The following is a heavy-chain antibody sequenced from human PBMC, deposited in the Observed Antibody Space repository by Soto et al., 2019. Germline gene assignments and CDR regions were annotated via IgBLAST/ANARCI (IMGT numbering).Heavy chain of an antibody. D-gene: IGHD2-2*03. V-gene: IGHV3-11*01. J-gene: IGHJ2*01. Sequence: LRLSCAASGFTFSNYYMSWIRQAPGKGLEWVSYISSSGSTIYYADSVKGRFAISRDNAKNSLYLQMNSLRAEDTAVYYCARMDIVTDWYFDLWGRGTLLTVSS. CDR1: GFTFSNYY. CDR3: ARMDIVTDWYFDL. CDR2: ISSSGSTI.